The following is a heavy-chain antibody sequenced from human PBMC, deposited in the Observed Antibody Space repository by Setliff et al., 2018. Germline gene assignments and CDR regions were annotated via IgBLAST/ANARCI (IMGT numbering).Heavy chain of an antibody. J-gene: IGHJ6*02. CDR2: ISWDGGST. CDR3: AKDIGSSWYFGYYGMDV. CDR1: GFTFDDYT. D-gene: IGHD6-13*01. Sequence: GGSLRLSCAASGFTFDDYTMHWVRQAPGKGLEWVSLISWDGGSTYYADSVKGRFTISRDNSKNSLYLQMNSLRTEDTALYYCAKDIGSSWYFGYYGMDVWGQGTTVTVSS. V-gene: IGHV3-43*01.